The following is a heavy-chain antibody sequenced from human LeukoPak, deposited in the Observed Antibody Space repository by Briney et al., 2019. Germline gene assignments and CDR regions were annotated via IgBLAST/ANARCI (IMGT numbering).Heavy chain of an antibody. D-gene: IGHD5-18*01. Sequence: RPSETLSLTCTVSGGSISSSSYYWGWIRQPPGKGLEWIGYIYDSGSTNYNPSLKNRVTISVDTSKNQFSLKLSSVTAADTALYYCARDGVRGYGYGEDAFDIWGQGTMVTVSS. J-gene: IGHJ3*02. CDR1: GGSISSSSYY. CDR3: ARDGVRGYGYGEDAFDI. V-gene: IGHV4-61*01. CDR2: IYDSGST.